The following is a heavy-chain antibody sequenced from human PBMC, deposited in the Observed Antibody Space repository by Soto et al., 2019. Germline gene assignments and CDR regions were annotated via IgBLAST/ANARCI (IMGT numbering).Heavy chain of an antibody. CDR1: GYTFTNYG. CDR2: ISTYNGNT. J-gene: IGHJ4*02. D-gene: IGHD4-17*01. CDR3: ARDQPTVTYSLLGY. V-gene: IGHV1-18*01. Sequence: QVQLVQSGPEVKRPGASVKVSCKASGYTFTNYGISWVRQAPGQGLEWMGWISTYNGNTNYAQKLQGRVTMTTDTSTSTAYMELRSLRSDDTAVYYCARDQPTVTYSLLGYWGQGTLVTVSS.